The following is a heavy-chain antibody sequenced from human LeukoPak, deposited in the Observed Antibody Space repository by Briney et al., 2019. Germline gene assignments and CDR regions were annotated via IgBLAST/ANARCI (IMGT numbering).Heavy chain of an antibody. CDR1: GFTFSSYS. D-gene: IGHD2/OR15-2a*01. V-gene: IGHV3-21*04. CDR2: ISSSSSYI. CDR3: ARSGLSRFGF. Sequence: SGGSLRLSCAASGFTFSSYSMNWVRQAPGKGLEWVSSISSSSSYIYYADSVKGRFTISRDNAKNSLYLQMNSLRAEDTAVYYCARSGLSRFGFWGQGTLVTVSS. J-gene: IGHJ4*02.